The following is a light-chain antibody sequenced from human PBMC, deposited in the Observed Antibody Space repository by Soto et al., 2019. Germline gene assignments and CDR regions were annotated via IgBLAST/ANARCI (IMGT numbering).Light chain of an antibody. Sequence: QSALTQPASVSGSPGQSITISCTGTSSDIGAYNYVSWYQQYAGKAHKCVIYDVNKRPSGVSYRFSGSKSGNMASLTISGLQADDEADYYCTSYTTTNTLVLGGGTKVTVL. V-gene: IGLV2-14*03. CDR2: DVN. CDR3: TSYTTTNTLV. J-gene: IGLJ2*01. CDR1: SSDIGAYNY.